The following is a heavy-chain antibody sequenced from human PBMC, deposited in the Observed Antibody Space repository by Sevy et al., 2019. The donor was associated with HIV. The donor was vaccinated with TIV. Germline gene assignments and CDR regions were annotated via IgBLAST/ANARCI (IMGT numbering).Heavy chain of an antibody. CDR3: AKVYKPTSSQYYFDY. CDR1: GFTFSLYA. CDR2: RSVGGGST. V-gene: IGHV3-23*01. J-gene: IGHJ4*02. Sequence: GGSLRLSCAASGFTFSLYAVTWVRRAPGKGLEWVSSRSVGGGSTYYADSVKGRFTISRDNSKNTLYLQMHSLGAGDTAVYYCAKVYKPTSSQYYFDYWGQGTLVTVSS. D-gene: IGHD1-20*01.